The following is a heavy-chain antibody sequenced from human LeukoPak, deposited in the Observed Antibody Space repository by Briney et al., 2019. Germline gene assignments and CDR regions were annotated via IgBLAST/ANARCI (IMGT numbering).Heavy chain of an antibody. J-gene: IGHJ4*02. CDR3: ARSPRLGRYGYGPWELPVSYFDY. Sequence: SETLSLTCTVSGGSISSYYWSWIRQSPGKGLECIGYIHYTGSTSYNPSLKSRVTISVDTSKNQFSLKLSSVTAAETAVYYCARSPRLGRYGYGPWELPVSYFDYWGQGTLVTVSS. V-gene: IGHV4-59*08. CDR1: GGSISSYY. CDR2: IHYTGST. D-gene: IGHD1-26*01.